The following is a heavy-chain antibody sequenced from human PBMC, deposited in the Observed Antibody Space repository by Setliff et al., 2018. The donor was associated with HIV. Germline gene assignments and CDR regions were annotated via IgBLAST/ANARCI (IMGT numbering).Heavy chain of an antibody. CDR3: ARHRDGGTYPLDY. Sequence: PSETLSLTCTVSSGSISTYYWSWIRQPPGKGLEWIGWIYYSGNTRYNPSLKSRVTISLDTSKNRFSLQLTSVTAADTAVYYCARHRDGGTYPLDYWGQGTLVTVSS. V-gene: IGHV4-59*08. CDR1: SGSISTYY. D-gene: IGHD1-26*01. CDR2: IYYSGNT. J-gene: IGHJ4*02.